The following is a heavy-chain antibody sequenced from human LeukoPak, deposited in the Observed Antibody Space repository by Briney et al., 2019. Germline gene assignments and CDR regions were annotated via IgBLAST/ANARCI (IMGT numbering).Heavy chain of an antibody. V-gene: IGHV3-53*01. CDR2: IYSDNT. D-gene: IGHD1-26*01. Sequence: GGSLRLSCTVSGFTVSSNSMSWVRQAPGKGLEWVSFIYSDNTHYSDSVKGRFTISRDNSKNSLYLQLTSLRAEDTALYYCARDRGRSSFDYWGQGTLVSVSS. CDR1: GFTVSSNS. CDR3: ARDRGRSSFDY. J-gene: IGHJ4*02.